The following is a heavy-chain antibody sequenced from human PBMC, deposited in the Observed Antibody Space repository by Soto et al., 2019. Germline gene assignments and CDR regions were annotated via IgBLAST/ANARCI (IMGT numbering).Heavy chain of an antibody. D-gene: IGHD3-3*01. J-gene: IGHJ4*02. Sequence: QITLNESGPTQVKPRQTLTLTCTFSGFSLTTSGVGVGCIRQSPGKAPEWLALIYWDDDKRYIPSLKIRLTIPKDTSKNPVVLTMADLDPADTATYYCAHRVLRTVFGLVTTTAIYFDFWGQGTPVAVSS. V-gene: IGHV2-5*02. CDR2: IYWDDDK. CDR1: GFSLTTSGVG. CDR3: AHRVLRTVFGLVTTTAIYFDF.